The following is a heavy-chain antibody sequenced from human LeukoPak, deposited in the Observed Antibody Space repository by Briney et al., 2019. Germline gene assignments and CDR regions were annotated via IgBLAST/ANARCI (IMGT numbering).Heavy chain of an antibody. V-gene: IGHV5-51*01. D-gene: IGHD1-26*01. CDR1: RYSFTSYW. J-gene: IGHJ4*02. Sequence: GESLKISCNGSRYSFTSYWIGWVRQLPGKGLGWMGIIYPGDSDTRYSTSFQGQVTISADKSISTAYVQWSSLKASDTAMYYCARLGRIQKGDYWGQGALVTVSS. CDR2: IYPGDSDT. CDR3: ARLGRIQKGDY.